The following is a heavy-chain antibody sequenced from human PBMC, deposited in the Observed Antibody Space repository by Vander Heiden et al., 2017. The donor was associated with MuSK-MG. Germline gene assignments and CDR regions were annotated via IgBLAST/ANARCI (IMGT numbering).Heavy chain of an antibody. V-gene: IGHV1-8*01. CDR3: ARSMTTEGGATSYPDY. CDR2: MNPNSGNT. CDR1: GYTFTSYD. J-gene: IGHJ4*02. Sequence: QVQLVQSGAEVKTPGASVTVSCKASGYTFTSYDINWVRQATGQGLEWMGWMNPNSGNTGYAQKFQGRVTMTRNTSISTAYMELSSLRSEETAVYYCARSMTTEGGATSYPDYWGQGTLVTVSS. D-gene: IGHD1-26*01.